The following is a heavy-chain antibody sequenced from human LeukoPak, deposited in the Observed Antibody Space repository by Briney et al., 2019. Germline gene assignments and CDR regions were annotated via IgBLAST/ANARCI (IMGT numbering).Heavy chain of an antibody. J-gene: IGHJ4*02. CDR3: ARVRGVGSDSFDY. Sequence: SVTVSCKASGGTFSSYAISWVRQAPGQGLEWMGGIIPIFGTANYAQKFQGRVTITADKSTSTVYMEVSSLRSEDTAVYYCARVRGVGSDSFDYWGQGTLVTVSS. CDR1: GGTFSSYA. D-gene: IGHD3-10*01. V-gene: IGHV1-69*06. CDR2: IIPIFGTA.